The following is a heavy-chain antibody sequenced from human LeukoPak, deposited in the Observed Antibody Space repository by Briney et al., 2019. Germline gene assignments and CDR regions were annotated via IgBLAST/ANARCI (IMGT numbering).Heavy chain of an antibody. CDR2: IYYSGST. Sequence: SETLSLTCTVSGGSISSYYWSWIRQPPGKGLEWIGYIYYSGSTNYNPSLKSRVTISVDTSRNQFSLKLTSVTAADTAVYYCAKVSDRDSSGYYWGFEYWGQGTLVTVSS. D-gene: IGHD3-22*01. V-gene: IGHV4-59*08. CDR3: AKVSDRDSSGYYWGFEY. J-gene: IGHJ4*02. CDR1: GGSISSYY.